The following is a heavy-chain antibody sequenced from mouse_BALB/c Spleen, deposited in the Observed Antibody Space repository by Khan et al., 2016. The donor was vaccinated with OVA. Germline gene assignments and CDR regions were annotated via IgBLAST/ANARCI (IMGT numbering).Heavy chain of an antibody. V-gene: IGHV3-2*02. Sequence: EVQLQESGPGLVKPSQSLSLTCTVTGYSITSDYAWNWIRQFPGNKLEWMGYISYSGSTNYNPALKSRISITRDTSKNQFFLQLNSVTTEDTATYYCARYCARDNYAMDYWGQGTSVTVSA. CDR1: GYSITSDYA. CDR3: ARYCARDNYAMDY. J-gene: IGHJ4*01. CDR2: ISYSGST.